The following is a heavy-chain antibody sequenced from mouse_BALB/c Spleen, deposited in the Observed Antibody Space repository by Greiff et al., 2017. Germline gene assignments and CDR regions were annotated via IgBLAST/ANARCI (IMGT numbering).Heavy chain of an antibody. CDR1: GYTFTSYW. J-gene: IGHJ1*01. Sequence: LQQPGSELVRPGASVKLSCKASGYTFTSYWMHWVRQRPGQGLEWIGNIYPGSGSTNYDEKFKSKATLTVDTSPSTAYVQLSTLTSEDSAVYYCTRGDDDRSYGAYFDVWGAGTTVTVSA. CDR3: TRGDDDRSYGAYFDV. V-gene: IGHV1S22*01. D-gene: IGHD1-1*01. CDR2: IYPGSGST.